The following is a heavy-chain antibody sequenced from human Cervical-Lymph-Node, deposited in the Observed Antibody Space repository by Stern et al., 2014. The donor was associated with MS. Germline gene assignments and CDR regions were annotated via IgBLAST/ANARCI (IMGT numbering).Heavy chain of an antibody. Sequence: HLAESGAEVKKPGASVTVACTVPGHPLSELDTHWLRQHPQQVLDWRRQFDPEDVQTVYAKQFQGRLSMTEDTSTGTAYITLTALRSEDTAVYYCATDRGVKWGPGTLVTVSS. V-gene: IGHV1-24*01. D-gene: IGHD3-10*01. J-gene: IGHJ4*02. CDR3: ATDRGVK. CDR2: FDPEDVQT. CDR1: GHPLSELD.